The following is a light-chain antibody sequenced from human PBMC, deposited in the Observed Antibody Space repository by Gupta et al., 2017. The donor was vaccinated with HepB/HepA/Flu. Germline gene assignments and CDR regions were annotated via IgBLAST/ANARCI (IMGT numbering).Light chain of an antibody. CDR1: QDIDNY. CDR3: QQFHNLPLT. CDR2: DAS. J-gene: IGKJ4*01. V-gene: IGKV1-33*01. Sequence: DIQMTQSPSSLSAFVGDRVTITCQASQDIDNYLNWYHQKPGKAPKLLLYDASKLQTGVSSRFSGSGSGTDFSLTISRLQPEDIGTYYCQQFHNLPLTFGGGTKVEI.